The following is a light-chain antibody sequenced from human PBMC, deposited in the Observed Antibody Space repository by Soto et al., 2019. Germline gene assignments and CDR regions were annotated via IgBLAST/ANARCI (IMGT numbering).Light chain of an antibody. J-gene: IGKJ4*01. V-gene: IGKV1-5*01. Sequence: DIQMTQSPSTLSASVGDTVTITCRASHSISRWLAWYQQKPGKAPKFLIRDASSLESGVPSRFSGSGSGTEFTLTSNSLQPDDFATDYCQRYNSIGITFGGGTKVEIK. CDR2: DAS. CDR3: QRYNSIGIT. CDR1: HSISRW.